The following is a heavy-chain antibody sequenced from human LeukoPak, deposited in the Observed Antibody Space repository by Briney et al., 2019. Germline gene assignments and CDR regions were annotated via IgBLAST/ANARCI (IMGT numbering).Heavy chain of an antibody. CDR1: GDSVSSNSAA. J-gene: IGHJ4*02. V-gene: IGHV6-1*01. CDR2: TYYRSKWYN. D-gene: IGHD5-12*01. CDR3: ARVFSSAYDTSFDY. Sequence: SQTLSLTCAISGDSVSSNSAAWNWIRQSPSRGLEWLGRTYYRSKWYNGYAVSVKSRVTINPDTSKNQFSLQLNSVTPEDTAVYYCARVFSSAYDTSFDYWGQGTWSPSP.